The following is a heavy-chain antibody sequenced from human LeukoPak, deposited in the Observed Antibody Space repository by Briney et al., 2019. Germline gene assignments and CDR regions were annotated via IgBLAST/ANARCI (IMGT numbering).Heavy chain of an antibody. CDR2: IYHSGST. J-gene: IGHJ4*02. V-gene: IGHV4-59*12. Sequence: SETLSLTCTVSGGSISSYYWSWIRQPPGKGLVWIGEIYHSGSTNYNPSLKSRVTISVDNSKNQFSLKLSSVTAADTAVYYCARVGQLDYFDYWGQGTLVTVSS. D-gene: IGHD6-13*01. CDR3: ARVGQLDYFDY. CDR1: GGSISSYY.